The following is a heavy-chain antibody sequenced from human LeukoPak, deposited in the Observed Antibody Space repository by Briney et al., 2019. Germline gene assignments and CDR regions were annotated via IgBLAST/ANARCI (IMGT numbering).Heavy chain of an antibody. CDR2: IYPGDSDT. D-gene: IGHD4-23*01. CDR1: GYSFTSYW. CDR3: ARHPYTLVTPPYYFDY. V-gene: IGHV5-51*01. J-gene: IGHJ4*02. Sequence: GESLKISCKGSGYSFTSYWIGWVRQMPGKGLEWMGIIYPGDSDTRYSPSFQGQVTISADKSISTAYLQWSSLKASDTAMYYCARHPYTLVTPPYYFDYWGQGTLVTVSS.